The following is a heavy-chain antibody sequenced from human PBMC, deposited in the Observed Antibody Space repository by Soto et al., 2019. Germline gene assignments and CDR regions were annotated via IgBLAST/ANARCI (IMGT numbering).Heavy chain of an antibody. CDR2: INHSGST. CDR1: GGSFSGYY. Sequence: SETLSLTCAVYGGSFSGYYWSWIRQPPGKGLEWIGEINHSGSTNYNPSLKSRVTISVDTSKNQFSLKLSSVTAADTAVYYCARYRGFLEWLPNGVDAFDIWGQGTMVTVSS. J-gene: IGHJ3*02. V-gene: IGHV4-34*01. CDR3: ARYRGFLEWLPNGVDAFDI. D-gene: IGHD3-3*01.